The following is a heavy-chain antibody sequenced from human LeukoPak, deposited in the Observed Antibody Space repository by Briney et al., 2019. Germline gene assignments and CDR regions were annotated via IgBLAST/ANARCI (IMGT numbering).Heavy chain of an antibody. J-gene: IGHJ1*01. V-gene: IGHV3-23*01. CDR1: GFTFSSYA. D-gene: IGHD3-10*01. Sequence: GGSLRLSCAGSGFTFSSYAMRWVRQAPGKALEWVSAISGSGGSTYYADSVKGRFTISRDNSKNTLYLQMNSLRAEDTAVYYCALRGVRYLWGQGSLVTVSS. CDR3: ALRGVRYL. CDR2: ISGSGGST.